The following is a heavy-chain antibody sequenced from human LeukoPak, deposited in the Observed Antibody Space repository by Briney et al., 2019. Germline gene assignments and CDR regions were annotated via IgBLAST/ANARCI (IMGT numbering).Heavy chain of an antibody. V-gene: IGHV3-53*01. J-gene: IGHJ4*02. CDR3: ARGHWFAHLDY. CDR1: GFTFSSYE. CDR2: IYSGGTT. D-gene: IGHD3-9*01. Sequence: PGGSLRLSCAASGFTFSSYEMNWVRQAPGKGLEWVSIIYSGGTTYYADSVKGRFTISRDNSKNTLFLQMNSLRAEDTAVYYCARGHWFAHLDYWGQGTLVTVSS.